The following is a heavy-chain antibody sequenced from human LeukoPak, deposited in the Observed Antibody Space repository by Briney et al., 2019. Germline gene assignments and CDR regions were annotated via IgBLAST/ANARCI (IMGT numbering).Heavy chain of an antibody. J-gene: IGHJ6*02. CDR3: ARHTNGNYGYYYYGMDV. CDR1: GYSFTSYW. Sequence: GESLKIPCKGSGYSFTSYWISWVRQMPGKGLEWMGRIDPSDSSPNYSPSFQGHVTISLDRSISTAYLQWSSLKASDTAMYFCARHTNGNYGYYYYGMDVWGQGTTVTVSS. CDR2: IDPSDSSP. D-gene: IGHD1-7*01. V-gene: IGHV5-10-1*01.